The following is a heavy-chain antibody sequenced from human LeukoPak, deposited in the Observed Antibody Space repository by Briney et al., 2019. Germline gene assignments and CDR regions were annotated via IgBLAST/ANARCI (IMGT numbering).Heavy chain of an antibody. CDR1: GGSISSSSYY. CDR3: ARRYCSSTSCHYFDY. Sequence: SETLSLACTVSGGSISSSSYYWGWIRQPPGKGLEWIGSIYYSGSTYYNPSPKSRVTISVDTSKNQFSLKLSSVTAADTAVYYCARRYCSSTSCHYFDYWGQGTLVTVSS. CDR2: IYYSGST. V-gene: IGHV4-39*01. D-gene: IGHD2-2*01. J-gene: IGHJ4*02.